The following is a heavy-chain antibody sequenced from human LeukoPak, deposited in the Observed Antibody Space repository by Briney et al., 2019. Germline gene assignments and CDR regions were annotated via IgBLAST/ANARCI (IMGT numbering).Heavy chain of an antibody. Sequence: PGESLKMSCTGYGHGFSDSWIGWVRQVPGKGLEWIGVIYPGDSRTRYSPSFRGQVTISVDKSISTAYLQWGSLKASDTVMYYCASRKFSSTWSDPWGQGTLVTVSP. V-gene: IGHV5-51*03. J-gene: IGHJ5*02. CDR2: IYPGDSRT. D-gene: IGHD6-6*01. CDR3: ASRKFSSTWSDP. CDR1: GHGFSDSW.